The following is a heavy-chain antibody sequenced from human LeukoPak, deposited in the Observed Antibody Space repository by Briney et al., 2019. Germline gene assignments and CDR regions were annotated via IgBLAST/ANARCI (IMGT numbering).Heavy chain of an antibody. V-gene: IGHV1-46*01. J-gene: IGHJ6*03. CDR1: GYTFTSYY. D-gene: IGHD2-15*01. CDR2: INPSSGST. Sequence: ASVKVSCKASGYTFTSYYMHWVRQATGQGLEWMGIINPSSGSTSYAQKFQGRVTMTRDMSTSTAYMELSSLRSEDTAVYYCARAQSGGSRARSDYYYYMDVWGKGTTVTVSS. CDR3: ARAQSGGSRARSDYYYYMDV.